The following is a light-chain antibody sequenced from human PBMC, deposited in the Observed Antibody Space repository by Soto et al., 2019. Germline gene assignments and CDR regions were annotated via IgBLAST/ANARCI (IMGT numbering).Light chain of an antibody. V-gene: IGKV1-5*03. J-gene: IGKJ1*01. Sequence: DIQMTQSPSTLSASVGDRVTITCRASQSISSWLAWYQQKPGKAPKLLIYKPSTLESGVPSRFSGSASGTEFTLTVSSLQPDDFATYCCQQYNGYGSWTFGQGTKVEI. CDR3: QQYNGYGSWT. CDR2: KPS. CDR1: QSISSW.